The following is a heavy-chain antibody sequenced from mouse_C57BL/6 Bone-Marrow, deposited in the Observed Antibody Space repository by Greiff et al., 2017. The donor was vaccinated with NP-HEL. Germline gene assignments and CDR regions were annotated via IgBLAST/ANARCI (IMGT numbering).Heavy chain of an antibody. Sequence: QVQLQQPGAELVMPGASVKLSCTASGYTFTSYWMHWVKQRPGHGLAWLGTINPYDSSTNYNQKFKGKSTLTVDKSSSTAYMQLISLTSEDAAVYYCARYDGYYEAMDYWGQGTSVTVSS. CDR1: GYTFTSYW. CDR2: INPYDSST. V-gene: IGHV1-69*01. CDR3: ARYDGYYEAMDY. D-gene: IGHD2-3*01. J-gene: IGHJ4*01.